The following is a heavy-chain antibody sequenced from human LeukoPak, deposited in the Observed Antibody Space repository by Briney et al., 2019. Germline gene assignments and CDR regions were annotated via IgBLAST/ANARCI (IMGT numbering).Heavy chain of an antibody. D-gene: IGHD5-18*01. CDR2: IRYDGSYK. Sequence: GGSLRLSCAASAFTFSSYGMHWVRQAPDKGLEWVTFIRYDGSYKYYADSVKGRFTISRDNSKNTLYLQMNSLRAEDTAVYYCARDPTAMGTPMQFDYWGQGTLVTVSS. V-gene: IGHV3-30*02. CDR1: AFTFSSYG. CDR3: ARDPTAMGTPMQFDY. J-gene: IGHJ4*02.